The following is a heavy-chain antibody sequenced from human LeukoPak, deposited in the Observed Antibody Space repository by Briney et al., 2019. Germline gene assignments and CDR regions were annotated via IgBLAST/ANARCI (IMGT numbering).Heavy chain of an antibody. J-gene: IGHJ4*02. Sequence: GGSLRLSCAASGFTFSTYWMSWVRQAPGKGLEWVAGIKQDGSMKYYVDSVKGRFTISRDNAKNSLYLQMNSLRAEDTVVYYCASDYGDYNYWGQGTLVTVSS. CDR3: ASDYGDYNY. CDR1: GFTFSTYW. CDR2: IKQDGSMK. V-gene: IGHV3-7*01. D-gene: IGHD4-17*01.